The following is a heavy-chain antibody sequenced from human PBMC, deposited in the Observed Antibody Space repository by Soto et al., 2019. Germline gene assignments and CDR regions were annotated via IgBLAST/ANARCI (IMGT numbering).Heavy chain of an antibody. J-gene: IGHJ4*02. CDR1: GGSISSGGYY. CDR3: ARATSYYDSSGRECVYFDY. CDR2: IYYSGST. V-gene: IGHV4-31*03. D-gene: IGHD3-22*01. Sequence: PSETLSLTCTVSGGSISSGGYYWSWIRQHPGKGLEWIGYIYYSGSTYYNPSLKSRVTISVDTSKNQFSLKLSSVTAADTAVYYCARATSYYDSSGRECVYFDYWGQGTLVTVSS.